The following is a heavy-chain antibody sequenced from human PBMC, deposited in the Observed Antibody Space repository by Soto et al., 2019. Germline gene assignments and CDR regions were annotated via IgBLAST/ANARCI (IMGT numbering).Heavy chain of an antibody. Sequence: ASVKVSCKASGYTFTSYDINWVRQVTGQGLEWMGWMNPNSGNTGYAQKFQGRVTMTRNTSISTAYMELSSLRSEDTAVYYCARGRLGSDFWSGYYYYYYGMDVWGQGTTVTVSS. V-gene: IGHV1-8*01. CDR1: GYTFTSYD. D-gene: IGHD3-3*01. J-gene: IGHJ6*02. CDR2: MNPNSGNT. CDR3: ARGRLGSDFWSGYYYYYYGMDV.